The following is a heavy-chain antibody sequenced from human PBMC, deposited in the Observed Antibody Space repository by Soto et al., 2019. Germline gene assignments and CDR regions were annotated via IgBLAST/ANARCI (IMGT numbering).Heavy chain of an antibody. CDR1: GGSFSGYY. Sequence: LSLTCAVYGGSFSGYYWSWIRQPPWKGLEWIGEINHSGSTNYTPSHKSRVTISVDTSKNQYSLKLSSVTAADTAVYYCARGPGSYYYDSSGYYDYWGQGTLVTVSS. V-gene: IGHV4-34*01. CDR2: INHSGST. CDR3: ARGPGSYYYDSSGYYDY. D-gene: IGHD3-22*01. J-gene: IGHJ4*02.